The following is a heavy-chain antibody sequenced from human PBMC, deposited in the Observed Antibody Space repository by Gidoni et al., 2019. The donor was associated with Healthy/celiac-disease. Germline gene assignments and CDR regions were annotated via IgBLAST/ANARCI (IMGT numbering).Heavy chain of an antibody. J-gene: IGHJ6*02. V-gene: IGHV1-18*01. CDR3: ARVNGDIVVVPAAGRAPPPAYGMDV. D-gene: IGHD2-2*01. Sequence: GISWVRQAPGQGLEWMGWISAYNGNTNYAQKLQGRVTMTTDTSTSTAYMELRSLRSDDTAVYYCARVNGDIVVVPAAGRAPPPAYGMDVWGQGTTVTVSS. CDR1: G. CDR2: ISAYNGNT.